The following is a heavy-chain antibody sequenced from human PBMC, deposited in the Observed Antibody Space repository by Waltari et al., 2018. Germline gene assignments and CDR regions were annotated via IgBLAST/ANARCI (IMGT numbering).Heavy chain of an antibody. CDR1: GYSISSGYY. CDR2: IYHSGST. Sequence: QVQLQESGPGLVKPSETLSLTCAVSGYSISSGYYWGWIRQPPGKGLEWIGSIYHSGSTYYNPSLKSRVTISVDTSKNQFSLKLSSVTAADTAVYYCARDPSQAMTGYYILFDYWGQGTLVTVSS. CDR3: ARDPSQAMTGYYILFDY. J-gene: IGHJ4*02. D-gene: IGHD3-9*01. V-gene: IGHV4-38-2*02.